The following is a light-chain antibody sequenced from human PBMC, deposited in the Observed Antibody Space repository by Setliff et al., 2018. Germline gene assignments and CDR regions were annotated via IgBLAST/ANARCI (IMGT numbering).Light chain of an antibody. CDR3: SSYAGSNNFV. Sequence: QSALTQPPSASGTPGQRVTISCSGSSSNIGSNTVNWYQQLPGTAPKLLIYRNNQRPSGVPDRFSGSKSGTSASLAISGLQSEDEADYYCSSYAGSNNFVFGTGTKVTV. CDR2: RNN. J-gene: IGLJ1*01. CDR1: SSNIGSNT. V-gene: IGLV1-44*01.